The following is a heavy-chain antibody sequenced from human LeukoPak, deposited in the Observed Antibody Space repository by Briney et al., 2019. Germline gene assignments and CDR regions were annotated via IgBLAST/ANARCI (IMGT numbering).Heavy chain of an antibody. CDR3: ASPRSYYDSSGYYIS. J-gene: IGHJ5*02. CDR2: IYYSGST. D-gene: IGHD3-22*01. CDR1: GGSVSSGSYY. V-gene: IGHV4-61*01. Sequence: SETLSLTCTVSGGSVSSGSYYWSWIRQPPGKGLEWIGYIYYSGSTNYNPCLKSRVTISVDTSKNQFSLKLSSVTAADTAVYYCASPRSYYDSSGYYISWGQGTLVTVSS.